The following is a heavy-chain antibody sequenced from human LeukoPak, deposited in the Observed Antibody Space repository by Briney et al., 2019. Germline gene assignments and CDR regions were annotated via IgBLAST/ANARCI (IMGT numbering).Heavy chain of an antibody. D-gene: IGHD3-16*01. CDR3: ARGMRGSSAFDY. Sequence: GGSLRLSCAASGLTFTRYWMHWVRQAPGKELVWVSRINSAGNTTDYAESVKGRFSISRDNSKNTLSLQMNNLRVEDTAVYYCARGMRGSSAFDYWGQGTLVTVSS. J-gene: IGHJ4*02. CDR1: GLTFTRYW. V-gene: IGHV3-74*01. CDR2: INSAGNTT.